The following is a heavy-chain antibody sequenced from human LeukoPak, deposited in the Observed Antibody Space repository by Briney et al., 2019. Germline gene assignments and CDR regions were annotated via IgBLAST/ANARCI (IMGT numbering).Heavy chain of an antibody. V-gene: IGHV1-46*01. CDR2: INPSGGST. CDR3: ARAGITIFGVVTPGLGY. J-gene: IGHJ4*02. CDR1: GYTFTSYY. D-gene: IGHD3-3*01. Sequence: ASVKVSCKASGYTFTSYYMHWVRQAPGQGLEWMGIINPSGGSTSYAQKFQGRVTMTRDTSTSTVYMELSSLRSEDTAVYYCARAGITIFGVVTPGLGYWGQGTLVTVPS.